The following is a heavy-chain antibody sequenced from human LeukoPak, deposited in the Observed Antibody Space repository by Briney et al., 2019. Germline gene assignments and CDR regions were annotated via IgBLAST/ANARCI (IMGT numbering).Heavy chain of an antibody. Sequence: GASVKVSCKASGYTFTSYGISWVRQAPGQGLEWMGWISAYNGNTNYAQKLQGRVTMTTDTSTSTAYMELRSLRSGDTAVYYCARENRVGATYYFDYWGQGTLVTVSS. J-gene: IGHJ4*02. CDR3: ARENRVGATYYFDY. V-gene: IGHV1-18*01. CDR2: ISAYNGNT. D-gene: IGHD1-26*01. CDR1: GYTFTSYG.